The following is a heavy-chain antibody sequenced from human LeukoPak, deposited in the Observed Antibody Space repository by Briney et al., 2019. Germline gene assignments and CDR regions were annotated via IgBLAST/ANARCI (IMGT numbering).Heavy chain of an antibody. Sequence: PSQTLSLTCAISGDSVSSNSAAWNWIRQSPSRGLEWLGRTYYRSKWYNDYAASVKSRISINPDTSRNQFSLQLNSVTPEDTAVYYCAREYPSRDYYGMDVWGQGTTVTVSS. CDR1: GDSVSSNSAA. V-gene: IGHV6-1*01. CDR3: AREYPSRDYYGMDV. D-gene: IGHD2-2*01. CDR2: TYYRSKWYN. J-gene: IGHJ6*02.